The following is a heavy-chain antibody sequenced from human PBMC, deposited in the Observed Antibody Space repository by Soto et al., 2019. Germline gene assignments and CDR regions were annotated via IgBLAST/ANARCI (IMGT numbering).Heavy chain of an antibody. J-gene: IGHJ4*02. V-gene: IGHV1-3*01. Sequence: QIQLVQSGTEVKKPGASVKLSCKASGYTFTDYALHWVRQAPGQSLEWMGWINAGNGNTKYSQKVQGRVTITRDTSATTAYMELSSLKSEDTAIYYCAKDRITIVRGVRIMHSWGQGTLVTVSS. CDR2: INAGNGNT. CDR3: AKDRITIVRGVRIMHS. D-gene: IGHD3-10*01. CDR1: GYTFTDYA.